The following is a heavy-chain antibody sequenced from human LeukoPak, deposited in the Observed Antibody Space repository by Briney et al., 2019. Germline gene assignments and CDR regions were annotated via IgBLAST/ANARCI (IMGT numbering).Heavy chain of an antibody. CDR1: GGSISSSNYY. Sequence: MASETLSLTRTVSGGSISSSNYYWGWIRQPPGKGLEWIGSIYYSGSTYYNPSLKSRVTISVDTSKNQFSLKLSSVTAADTAVYYCARDAGEIVVVIIWGQGTLVTVSS. V-gene: IGHV4-39*07. D-gene: IGHD3-22*01. J-gene: IGHJ4*02. CDR2: IYYSGST. CDR3: ARDAGEIVVVII.